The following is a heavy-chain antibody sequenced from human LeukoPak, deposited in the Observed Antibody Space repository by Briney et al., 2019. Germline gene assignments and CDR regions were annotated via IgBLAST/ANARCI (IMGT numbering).Heavy chain of an antibody. D-gene: IGHD6-6*01. CDR3: ARAYSTSSPFDY. CDR2: INPSGGST. J-gene: IGHJ4*02. CDR1: GYVFTSHY. V-gene: IGHV1-46*01. Sequence: ASVKVSCKASGYVFTSHYIHWMLQAPGHGLEWMGMINPSGGSTSYAQKFQGRVTMTRDTSTSTVYLELSSLRSEDTAVYYCARAYSTSSPFDYWGQGTLVTVSS.